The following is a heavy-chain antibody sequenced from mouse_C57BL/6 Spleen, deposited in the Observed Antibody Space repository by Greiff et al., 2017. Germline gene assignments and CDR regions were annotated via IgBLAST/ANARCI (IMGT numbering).Heavy chain of an antibody. CDR3: LVRFDY. D-gene: IGHD2-10*02. CDR2: IDPENGDT. Sequence: EVKVVESGAELVRPGASVKLSCTASGFNIKDDYMHWVKQRPEQGLEWIGWIDPENGDTEYASKFQGKATITADKSSNTAYLQLSSLTSEDTAVYYCLVRFDYWGQGTALTVSS. J-gene: IGHJ2*01. CDR1: GFNIKDDY. V-gene: IGHV14-4*01.